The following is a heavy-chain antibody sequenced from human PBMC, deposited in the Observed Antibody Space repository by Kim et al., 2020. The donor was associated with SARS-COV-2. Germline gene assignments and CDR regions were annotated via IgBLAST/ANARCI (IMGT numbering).Heavy chain of an antibody. CDR3: ATTGMGAAMVIVDY. Sequence: GGSLRLSCAASGFTFSRYTLYWVRQAPGKGLEWVSSISSTSSYIYYADSVKGRFTMSRDNAKNSLYLQMNSLRAEDTAVYYCATTGMGAAMVIVDYWGQGTLVTVSS. CDR1: GFTFSRYT. V-gene: IGHV3-21*01. J-gene: IGHJ4*02. D-gene: IGHD5-18*01. CDR2: ISSTSSYI.